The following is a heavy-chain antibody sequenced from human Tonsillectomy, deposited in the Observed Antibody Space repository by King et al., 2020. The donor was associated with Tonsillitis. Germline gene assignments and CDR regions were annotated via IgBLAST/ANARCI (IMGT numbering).Heavy chain of an antibody. Sequence: VQLVESGGGLVKPGGSLRLSCAASGFTFSSYSMNWVRQSPGKGLEWGSSISSSSSYIYYADSVKGRFAISRDNAKHSLYLQMNSLRAEDTAVYYCARDCSGGSCYPYYYGMDVWGQGTTVTVSS. CDR2: ISSSSSYI. D-gene: IGHD2-15*01. V-gene: IGHV3-21*01. CDR3: ARDCSGGSCYPYYYGMDV. CDR1: GFTFSSYS. J-gene: IGHJ6*02.